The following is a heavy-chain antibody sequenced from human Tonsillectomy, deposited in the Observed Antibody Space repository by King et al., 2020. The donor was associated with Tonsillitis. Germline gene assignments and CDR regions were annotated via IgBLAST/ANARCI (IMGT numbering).Heavy chain of an antibody. CDR3: VKDIRPGQHGMDV. V-gene: IGHV3-30*18. CDR2: ISYDGSNE. J-gene: IGHJ6*02. Sequence: VQLVESGGSVVQPGRSLRLSCAASGFTFSSHGMHWARQTPGKGLQWVAVISYDGSNEYYADFVEGRFTISRDNSKNTLYLQMNSLTDEDTAMYYCVKDIRPGQHGMDVWGQGTTVIVSS. D-gene: IGHD1-1*01. CDR1: GFTFSSHG.